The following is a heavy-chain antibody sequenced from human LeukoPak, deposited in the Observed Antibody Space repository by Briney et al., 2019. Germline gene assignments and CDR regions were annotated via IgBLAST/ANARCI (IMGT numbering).Heavy chain of an antibody. V-gene: IGHV4-31*03. CDR1: GGSISSGGYY. Sequence: TLSLTCTVSGGSISSGGYYWSWIRQHPGKGLEWIGYIYYSGSTYYNPSLKSRVTISVDTPKNQFSLKLSSVTAADTAVYYCARVVPRITMIVDPSFDPWGQGTLVTASS. CDR2: IYYSGST. D-gene: IGHD3-22*01. CDR3: ARVVPRITMIVDPSFDP. J-gene: IGHJ5*02.